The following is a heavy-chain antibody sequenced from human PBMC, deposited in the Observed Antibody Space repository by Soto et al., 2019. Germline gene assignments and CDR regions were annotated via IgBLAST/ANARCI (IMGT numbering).Heavy chain of an antibody. J-gene: IGHJ4*02. V-gene: IGHV3-23*05. CDR1: GLPFSNFA. Sequence: VQLLESGGDLVQPGGSLRLSCAATGLPFSNFAMNWVRQAPGRGLEWVSTTDPLVTVVHYADSVKGRFTISRDNSRNTLYLQMNSLRAEDTAMYYCNSRVSEHFDFWGQGTLVTVSS. D-gene: IGHD1-1*01. CDR2: TDPLVTVV. CDR3: NSRVSEHFDF.